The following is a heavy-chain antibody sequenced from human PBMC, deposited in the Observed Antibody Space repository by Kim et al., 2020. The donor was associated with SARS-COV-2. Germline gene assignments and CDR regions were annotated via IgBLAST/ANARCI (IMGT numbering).Heavy chain of an antibody. CDR3: ARATTTIFGVVSEFDY. Sequence: PSLKSRVTISVDTSKNQFSLKLSSVTAADTAVHYCARATTTIFGVVSEFDYWGQGTLVTVSS. D-gene: IGHD3-3*01. J-gene: IGHJ4*02. V-gene: IGHV4-31*02.